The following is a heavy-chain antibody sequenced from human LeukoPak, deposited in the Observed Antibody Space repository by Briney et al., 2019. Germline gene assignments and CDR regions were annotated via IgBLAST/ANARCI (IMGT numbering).Heavy chain of an antibody. J-gene: IGHJ4*02. Sequence: GGSLRLSCAASGFIFSSYSMNWVRQAPGKGLEWVAVIWYDGSNKYYADSVKGRFTISRDNSKNTLYLQMSSLRAEDTAVYYCARDLTGASFYWGQGTLVTVSS. CDR3: ARDLTGASFY. CDR2: IWYDGSNK. CDR1: GFIFSSYS. V-gene: IGHV3-33*08. D-gene: IGHD7-27*01.